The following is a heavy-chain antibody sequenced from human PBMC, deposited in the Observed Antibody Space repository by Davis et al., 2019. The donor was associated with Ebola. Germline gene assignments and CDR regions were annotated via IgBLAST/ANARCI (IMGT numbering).Heavy chain of an antibody. D-gene: IGHD3-22*01. Sequence: PSETLSLTCTVSGGSISSYYWSWIRQPPGKGLEWIGYIYYSGSTNYNPSLKSRVPISVDTSKNQFSLKLSSVTAADTAVYYCARSGGHYYDSSGYYSGYYFDYWGQGTLVTVSS. CDR3: ARSGGHYYDSSGYYSGYYFDY. V-gene: IGHV4-59*01. J-gene: IGHJ4*02. CDR1: GGSISSYY. CDR2: IYYSGST.